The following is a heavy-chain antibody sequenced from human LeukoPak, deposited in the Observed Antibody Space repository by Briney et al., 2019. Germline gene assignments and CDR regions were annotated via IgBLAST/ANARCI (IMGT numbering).Heavy chain of an antibody. Sequence: SETLSLTCAVYGGSFSGYYWSWIRQPPGKGLEWIGEINHSGSTNYNPSLKSRVTISVDTSKNQFSLKLSSVTAADTAVYYCARGFTGIAALYYYYYMDVWGKGTTVTVSS. V-gene: IGHV4-34*01. CDR2: INHSGST. CDR3: ARGFTGIAALYYYYYMDV. D-gene: IGHD6-6*01. CDR1: GGSFSGYY. J-gene: IGHJ6*03.